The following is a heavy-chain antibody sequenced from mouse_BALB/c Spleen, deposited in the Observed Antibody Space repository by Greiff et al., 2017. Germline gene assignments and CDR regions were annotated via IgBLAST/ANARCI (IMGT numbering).Heavy chain of an antibody. Sequence: VQLQQSGTVLARPGASVKMSCKASGYTFTSYWMHWVKQRPGQGLEWIGAIYPGNSDTSYNQKFKGKAKLTAVTSTSTAYMELSSLTNEDSAVYYCTRGTFITTVVATDYLDYWGQGTTLTVSS. D-gene: IGHD1-1*01. CDR2: IYPGNSDT. J-gene: IGHJ2*01. V-gene: IGHV1-5*01. CDR1: GYTFTSYW. CDR3: TRGTFITTVVATDYLDY.